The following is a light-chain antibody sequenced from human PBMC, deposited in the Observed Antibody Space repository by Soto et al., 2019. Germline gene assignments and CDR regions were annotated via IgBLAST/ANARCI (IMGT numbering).Light chain of an antibody. CDR1: QTISSH. V-gene: IGKV3-11*01. CDR3: QQRPNWPLT. J-gene: IGKJ4*01. Sequence: EIVLTQSPATLSLSPGEGATLSCRASQTISSHLAWYQQKPGQAPRLLMYDASNRATGVPARFSGSGSGTDCTLTISSLAPEDFAVYYYQQRPNWPLTFGGGTKVEIK. CDR2: DAS.